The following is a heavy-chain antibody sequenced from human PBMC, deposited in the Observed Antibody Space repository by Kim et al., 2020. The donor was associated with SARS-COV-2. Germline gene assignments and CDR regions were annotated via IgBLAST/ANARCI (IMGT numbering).Heavy chain of an antibody. V-gene: IGHV3-21*01. Sequence: YADSVKGRFTISRDNAKNSLYLQMNSLRGEDTAVYYCARDRSGDYYYGMDVWGQGTTVTVSS. J-gene: IGHJ6*02. D-gene: IGHD1-26*01. CDR3: ARDRSGDYYYGMDV.